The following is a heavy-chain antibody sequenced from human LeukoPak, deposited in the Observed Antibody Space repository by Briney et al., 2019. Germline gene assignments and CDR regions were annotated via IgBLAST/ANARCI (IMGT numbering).Heavy chain of an antibody. Sequence: GGSLRLSCAASGFAFSDYKMNWVRQAPGKGLEWVSNIGSSGRTIFYVDSVKGRFSISRDNGKNSLYLQMNSLRVEDTAIYYCASRRDYWGQGTLVTDSS. J-gene: IGHJ4*02. CDR3: ASRRDY. CDR1: GFAFSDYK. CDR2: IGSSGRTI. V-gene: IGHV3-48*03.